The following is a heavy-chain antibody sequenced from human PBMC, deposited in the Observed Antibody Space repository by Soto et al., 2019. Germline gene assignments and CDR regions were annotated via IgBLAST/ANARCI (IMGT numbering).Heavy chain of an antibody. CDR1: GYTFTSYP. V-gene: IGHV1-3*01. Sequence: QVQFVQSGAEVKKPGASVKVSCRASGYTFTSYPLHWVRQAPGQRFEWMGWINAGNGNTRFSPKFHDRVIMTRDTSASTIHMELSSLRSEDTAVYYCSREVRTISGVVLLDYWGQGTLVTVSS. J-gene: IGHJ4*02. D-gene: IGHD3-3*01. CDR2: INAGNGNT. CDR3: SREVRTISGVVLLDY.